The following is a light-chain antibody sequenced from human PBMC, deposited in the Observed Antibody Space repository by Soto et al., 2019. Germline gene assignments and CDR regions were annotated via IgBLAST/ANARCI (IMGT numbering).Light chain of an antibody. CDR2: GNK. V-gene: IGLV1-40*01. Sequence: QLVLTQPPSVSGAPGQRVTISCTGSRSNIGAGYDVQWYQQLPGTASKLLIYGNKNRPSGVPDRFSGSKSGASASLAITGLQAEDEADYYCQSYDNSLSGSLVFGGGTKLTVL. CDR3: QSYDNSLSGSLV. J-gene: IGLJ3*02. CDR1: RSNIGAGYD.